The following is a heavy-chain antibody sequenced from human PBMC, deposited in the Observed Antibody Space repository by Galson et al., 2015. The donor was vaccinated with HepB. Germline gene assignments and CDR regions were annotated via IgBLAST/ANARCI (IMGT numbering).Heavy chain of an antibody. CDR1: GLTFSDNY. CDR3: VRDDALWSWYFDS. J-gene: IGHJ4*02. D-gene: IGHD3-10*01. V-gene: IGHV3-11*04. CDR2: ISTNGYII. Sequence: LRLSCAVSGLTFSDNYMSWFRQAPGKGLEWISYISTNGYIIYYAESVKGRFTVSRDNARDSLYLQMNSLRVEDTAVYYCVRDDALWSWYFDSWGQGTLVTVSS.